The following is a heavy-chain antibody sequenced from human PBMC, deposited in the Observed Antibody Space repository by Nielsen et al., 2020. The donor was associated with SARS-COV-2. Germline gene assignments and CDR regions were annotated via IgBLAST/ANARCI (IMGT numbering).Heavy chain of an antibody. CDR2: INPSGGST. J-gene: IGHJ4*02. Sequence: GESLKISCAASGYTFTSYYMHWVRQAPGQGLEWMGIINPSGGSTSYAQKFQGRVTMTRDTSTSTVYMELSSLRSEDTAVYYCARVIEDDSSGRRLYYFDYWGQGTLVTVSS. D-gene: IGHD3-22*01. V-gene: IGHV1-46*01. CDR1: GYTFTSYY. CDR3: ARVIEDDSSGRRLYYFDY.